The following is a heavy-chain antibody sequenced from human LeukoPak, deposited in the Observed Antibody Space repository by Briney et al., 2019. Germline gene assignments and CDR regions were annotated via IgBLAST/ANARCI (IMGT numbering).Heavy chain of an antibody. D-gene: IGHD3-10*01. V-gene: IGHV4-39*01. CDR3: ARSRVARGSWFHP. CDR1: GGSISSSSYY. J-gene: IGHJ5*02. CDR2: IYYSGST. Sequence: PSETLSLTCTVSGGSISSSSYYWGWIRQPPGKGLEWIGSIYYSGSTYYNPSLKSRVTISVDTSKNQFSLKLSSVTAADTAVYYCARSRVARGSWFHPWGQGTLVTVSS.